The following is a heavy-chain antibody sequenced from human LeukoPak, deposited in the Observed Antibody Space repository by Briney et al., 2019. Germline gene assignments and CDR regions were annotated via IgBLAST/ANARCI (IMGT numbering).Heavy chain of an antibody. CDR3: ARGPPYIVVVTAIGFFDY. J-gene: IGHJ4*02. V-gene: IGHV4-4*02. CDR2: IYHSGST. Sequence: PSGTLSLTCVVSGGSITSSNWWSWVRQPPGQGLGWIGEIYHSGSTNYNPSLKSRVTISVDKSKNQFSLRLSSVTAADTAVYYCARGPPYIVVVTAIGFFDYWGQGTLVTVSS. CDR1: GGSITSSNW. D-gene: IGHD2-21*02.